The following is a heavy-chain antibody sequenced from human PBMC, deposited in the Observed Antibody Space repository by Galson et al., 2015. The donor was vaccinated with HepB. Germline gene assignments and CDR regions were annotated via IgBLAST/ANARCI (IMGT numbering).Heavy chain of an antibody. CDR1: GYTFTSYA. CDR3: ARDSYSSSWSTVHYCDY. D-gene: IGHD6-13*01. CDR2: INTNTGNP. Sequence: SVKVSCKASGYTFTSYAMNWVRQAPGQGLEWMGWINTNTGNPTYAQGFTGWFVFSLDTSVSTAYLQISSLKAEDTAVYYCARDSYSSSWSTVHYCDYWGQGTLVTVSS. V-gene: IGHV7-4-1*02. J-gene: IGHJ4*02.